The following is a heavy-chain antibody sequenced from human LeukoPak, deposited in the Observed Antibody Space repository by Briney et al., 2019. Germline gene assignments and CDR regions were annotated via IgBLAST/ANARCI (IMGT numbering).Heavy chain of an antibody. V-gene: IGHV4-39*07. CDR1: GGSISSSSYY. CDR3: ARIGKQRSDAFDI. J-gene: IGHJ3*02. D-gene: IGHD1/OR15-1a*01. CDR2: INHSGST. Sequence: PSETLSLTCTVSGGSISSSSYYWGWIRQPPGKGLEWIGEINHSGSTNYNPSLKSRVTISVDTSKNQFSLKLSSVTAADTAVYYCARIGKQRSDAFDIWGQGTMVTVSS.